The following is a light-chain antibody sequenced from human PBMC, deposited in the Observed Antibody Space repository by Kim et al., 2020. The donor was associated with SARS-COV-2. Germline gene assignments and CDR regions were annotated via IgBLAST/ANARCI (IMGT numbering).Light chain of an antibody. CDR3: QAWDSTTVV. Sequence: VTPGHTATIPCSGDELGDRFTSWYQQKPGQSPVLVIYQDSKRPSGIPERFSGSNSGNTATLTISGTQAMDEADYYCQAWDSTTVVFGGGTRLTVL. CDR1: ELGDRF. V-gene: IGLV3-1*01. CDR2: QDS. J-gene: IGLJ2*01.